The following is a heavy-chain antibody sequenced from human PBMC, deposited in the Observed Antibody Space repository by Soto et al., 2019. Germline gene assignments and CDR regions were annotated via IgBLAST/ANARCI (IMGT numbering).Heavy chain of an antibody. CDR2: IYPGDSDT. CDR3: ARRIAAAGMHLGYYYYYMDV. J-gene: IGHJ6*03. V-gene: IGHV5-51*01. CDR1: GYNFTSYL. Sequence: LGESLKISWKGAGYNFTSYLIGWVRKIPGKGLEWMGIIYPGDSDTRYSPSFQGQVTISADKSISTAYLQWSSLKASDTAMYYCARRIAAAGMHLGYYYYYMDVWGKGTTVTVSS. D-gene: IGHD6-13*01.